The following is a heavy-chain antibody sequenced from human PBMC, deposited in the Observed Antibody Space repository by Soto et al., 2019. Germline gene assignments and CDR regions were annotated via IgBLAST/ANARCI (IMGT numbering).Heavy chain of an antibody. Sequence: SETLSLTCTVSGYPITSHCWSWIRQPPGRGLQWIGHLCYSGNTNYNPSLKSRVTISGDTSKNQFPLRLSSVTAADTAVYYCARLRGLYYYYMDVWGKGTTVTVSS. CDR1: GYPITSHC. V-gene: IGHV4-59*08. CDR2: LCYSGNT. D-gene: IGHD3-16*01. J-gene: IGHJ6*03. CDR3: ARLRGLYYYYMDV.